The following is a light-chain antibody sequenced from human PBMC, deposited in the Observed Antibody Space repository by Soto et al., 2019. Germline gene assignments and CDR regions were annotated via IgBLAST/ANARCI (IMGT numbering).Light chain of an antibody. CDR3: QQYKKWPPLT. CDR2: GAF. J-gene: IGKJ4*01. CDR1: QSVAFH. Sequence: EIVMTQSPATLSVSPGETATLSCRASQSVAFHFAWYQQKPGQGPRLLIYGAFTRATGIPARFSGSGSGTEFTLTISSLQSEDFAVYYCQQYKKWPPLTFGGGTKVEIK. V-gene: IGKV3-15*01.